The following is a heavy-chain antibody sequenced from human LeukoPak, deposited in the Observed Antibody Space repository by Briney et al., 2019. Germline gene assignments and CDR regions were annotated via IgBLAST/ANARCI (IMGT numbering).Heavy chain of an antibody. CDR3: ARGGSGSYYSDWFDP. Sequence: PSETLSLTCTVSGYSISSGYYWGWIRQPPGKGLEWIGSIYHSGSTYYNPSLKSRVTISVDTSKNQFSLKLSSVTAADTAVYYCARGGSGSYYSDWFDPWGQGTLVTVSS. V-gene: IGHV4-38-2*02. J-gene: IGHJ5*02. CDR1: GYSISSGYY. CDR2: IYHSGST. D-gene: IGHD1-26*01.